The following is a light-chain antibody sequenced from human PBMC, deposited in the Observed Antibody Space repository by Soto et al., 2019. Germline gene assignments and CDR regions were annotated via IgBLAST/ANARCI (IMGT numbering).Light chain of an antibody. CDR3: ATWDTSLSAHVV. V-gene: IGLV1-51*01. CDR1: SXNIGSHY. Sequence: QSVLTQPPSVSAAPGQKVTISCSGSSXNIGSHYVSWYQQLPGTAPKLLIYDDNKRPSGIPDRFSGSKSGTSATLGITGLQTGDEADYYCATWDTSLSAHVVFGGGTKVTVL. CDR2: DDN. J-gene: IGLJ2*01.